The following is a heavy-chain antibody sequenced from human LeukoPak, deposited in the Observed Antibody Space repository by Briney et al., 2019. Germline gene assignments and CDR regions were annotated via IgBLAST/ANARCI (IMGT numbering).Heavy chain of an antibody. Sequence: PGGSLRLSCAASGFTFSSYGMHWVRQAPGKGLEWVALISYDGSNKYYADSVKGRFTISRDNAKNSLYLQMNSLRAEDTAVYYCARGAYYYEDWGQGTLVTVSS. CDR3: ARGAYYYED. CDR2: ISYDGSNK. J-gene: IGHJ4*02. CDR1: GFTFSSYG. V-gene: IGHV3-30*03. D-gene: IGHD3-22*01.